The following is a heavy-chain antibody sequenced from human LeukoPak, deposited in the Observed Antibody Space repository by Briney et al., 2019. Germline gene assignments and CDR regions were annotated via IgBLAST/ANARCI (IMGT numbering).Heavy chain of an antibody. J-gene: IGHJ5*02. CDR3: ARDGSSWYNWFDP. V-gene: IGHV4-59*12. D-gene: IGHD6-13*01. Sequence: SETLSLTCTVSGGSISSYYWSWIRQPPGKGLEWIGYIYYSGSTNYNPSLKSRVTISVDTSKNQFSLKLSSVTAADTAVYYCARDGSSWYNWFDPWGQGTLVTVS. CDR2: IYYSGST. CDR1: GGSISSYY.